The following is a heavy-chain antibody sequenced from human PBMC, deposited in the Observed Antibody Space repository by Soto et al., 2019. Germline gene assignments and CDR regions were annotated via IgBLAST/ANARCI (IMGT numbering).Heavy chain of an antibody. CDR1: GLTFSNYV. Sequence: SLRLSFSSSGLTFSNYVMNWVRQAPVKGLEWVGGISGTGGSAYHADSVKGRLTISRDNSKNTLYLQMNSLRAEDTAIYYCVKEGSGWDSRGSFDFWGRGTMVTVSS. D-gene: IGHD6-19*01. CDR2: ISGTGGSA. J-gene: IGHJ3*01. V-gene: IGHV3-23*01. CDR3: VKEGSGWDSRGSFDF.